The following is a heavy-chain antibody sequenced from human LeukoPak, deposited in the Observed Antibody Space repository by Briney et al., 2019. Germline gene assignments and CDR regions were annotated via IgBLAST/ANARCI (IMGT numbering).Heavy chain of an antibody. CDR3: TRQATALWFGEDYMDV. J-gene: IGHJ6*03. CDR2: INSDGSST. D-gene: IGHD3-10*01. V-gene: IGHV3-74*01. CDR1: GFTFSSYW. Sequence: PGWSLRLSCAASGFTFSSYWMHWVRQAPGKGLGWVLRINSDGSSTSYADPVKGRLTISRDNAKNTLYLQMNSLKTEDTGVYYCTRQATALWFGEDYMDVWGKGTTVTVSS.